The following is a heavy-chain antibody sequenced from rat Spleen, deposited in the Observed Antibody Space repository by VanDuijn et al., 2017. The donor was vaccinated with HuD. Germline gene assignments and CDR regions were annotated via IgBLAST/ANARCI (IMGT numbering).Heavy chain of an antibody. CDR1: GFTFSNYW. Sequence: EVQLVESGGGLVQPERSLKLSCAASGFTFSNYWMTWIRQAPTKGLEWVASISPSGGSTYYPDSVKGRFTVSRDNAKSTLFLQMDSLRSEDTATYYCARQGYLRDWYFDFWGPGTMVTVSS. J-gene: IGHJ1*01. CDR2: ISPSGGST. D-gene: IGHD2-7*01. CDR3: ARQGYLRDWYFDF. V-gene: IGHV5-25*01.